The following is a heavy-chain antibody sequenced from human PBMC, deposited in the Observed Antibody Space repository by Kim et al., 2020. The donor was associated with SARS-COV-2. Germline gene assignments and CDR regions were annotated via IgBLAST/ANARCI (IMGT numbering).Heavy chain of an antibody. Sequence: NYNPSLKSRVTISVDKSKNQFSLKLSSVTAADTAVYYCARATGYGDYFDYWGQGTLVTVSS. J-gene: IGHJ4*02. V-gene: IGHV4-4*02. D-gene: IGHD4-17*01. CDR3: ARATGYGDYFDY.